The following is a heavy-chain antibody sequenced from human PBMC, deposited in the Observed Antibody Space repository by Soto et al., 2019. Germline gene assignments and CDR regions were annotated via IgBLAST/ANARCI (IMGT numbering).Heavy chain of an antibody. Sequence: SVKVSCKASGGTFSSYAISWVRQAPGQGLEWVGGIIPIFGTANYAQKFQGRVTITADESTSTAYMELSSLRSEDTAVYYCARQIVVVVAAKDTGYYYYGMDVWGQGTTVTVSS. CDR2: IIPIFGTA. CDR1: GGTFSSYA. CDR3: ARQIVVVVAAKDTGYYYYGMDV. V-gene: IGHV1-69*13. J-gene: IGHJ6*02. D-gene: IGHD2-15*01.